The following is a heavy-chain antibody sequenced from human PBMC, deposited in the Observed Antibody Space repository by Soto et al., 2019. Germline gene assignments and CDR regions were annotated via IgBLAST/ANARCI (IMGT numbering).Heavy chain of an antibody. D-gene: IGHD3-3*01. CDR2: IYYNGFT. V-gene: IGHV4-39*01. Sequence: LQLQESGPGLVKPSETLSLTCTVSGGSISSSRYYWGWIRQPPGKGLEWIGSIYYNGFTYYNPALKSRVTISVDTSRNQFSLKLNSVTTADTAVYFCARKDDFWSGSGSFDPWGQGTLVTVSS. CDR3: ARKDDFWSGSGSFDP. CDR1: GGSISSSRYY. J-gene: IGHJ5*02.